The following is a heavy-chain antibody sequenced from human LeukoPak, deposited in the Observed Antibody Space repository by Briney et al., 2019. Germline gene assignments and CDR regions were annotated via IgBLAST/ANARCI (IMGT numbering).Heavy chain of an antibody. V-gene: IGHV4-39*01. D-gene: IGHD3-3*01. Sequence: PSETLSLTCTVSGGSISSSSYYWRWIRQPPGKGLEWIGSIYYSGSTYYNPSLKSRVTISVDTSKNQFSLKLSSVTAADTAVYYCATRFGGYYVFDYWGQGTLVTVSS. CDR3: ATRFGGYYVFDY. CDR2: IYYSGST. J-gene: IGHJ4*02. CDR1: GGSISSSSYY.